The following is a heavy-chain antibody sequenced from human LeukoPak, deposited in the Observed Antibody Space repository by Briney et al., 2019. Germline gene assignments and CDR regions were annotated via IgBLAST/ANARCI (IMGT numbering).Heavy chain of an antibody. J-gene: IGHJ3*02. Sequence: ASVKVSCKASGDTFSSYGISWVRQAPGQGLEWMGWISGYNGNTNFAQKFQGRVTMTTDTSTSTAYMELRSLRSDDTAVCYCARDRWYGAFDIWGQGTMVTVSS. CDR3: ARDRWYGAFDI. V-gene: IGHV1-18*01. CDR1: GDTFSSYG. CDR2: ISGYNGNT. D-gene: IGHD6-13*01.